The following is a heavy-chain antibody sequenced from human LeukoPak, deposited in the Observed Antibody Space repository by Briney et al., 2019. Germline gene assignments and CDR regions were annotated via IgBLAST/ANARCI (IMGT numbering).Heavy chain of an antibody. CDR1: GYPFSGYY. CDR3: ARDPQRYYYDSSGFAWFDP. J-gene: IGHJ5*02. CDR2: INPETGAT. D-gene: IGHD3-22*01. V-gene: IGHV1-2*02. Sequence: ASVKVSCKASGYPFSGYYIHWVRQGPGQGLEWLGWINPETGATKYAQRFEGRVTMTRDTSISTAYMELSRLRSDDTAVYYCARDPQRYYYDSSGFAWFDPWGQGTLDTVSS.